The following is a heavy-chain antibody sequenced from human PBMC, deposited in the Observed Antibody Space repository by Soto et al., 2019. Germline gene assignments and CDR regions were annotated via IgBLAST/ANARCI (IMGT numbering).Heavy chain of an antibody. D-gene: IGHD6-13*01. CDR1: GGSISSSSYY. V-gene: IGHV4-39*01. Sequence: LSLTCTVSGGSISSSSYYWGWIRQPPGKGLEWIGSIYYSGSTYYNPSLKSRVTISVDTSKNQFSLKLSSVTAADTAVYYCASIGPGYSSSWYLGAFDIWGQGTMVTVSS. J-gene: IGHJ3*02. CDR2: IYYSGST. CDR3: ASIGPGYSSSWYLGAFDI.